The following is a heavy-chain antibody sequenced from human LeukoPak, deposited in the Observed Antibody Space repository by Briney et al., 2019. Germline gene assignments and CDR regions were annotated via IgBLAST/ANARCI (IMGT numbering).Heavy chain of an antibody. D-gene: IGHD3-22*01. Sequence: PGGSLRLSCAASGSTFSDYYMNWVRQAPGKGLEWVSSISSSSSYIYYADSVKGRFTISRDNAKNSLYLQMNSLRAEDTAVYYCARDLDHYYYDSSGYLEGYWGQGTLVTVSS. CDR2: ISSSSSYI. CDR1: GSTFSDYY. V-gene: IGHV3-21*01. CDR3: ARDLDHYYYDSSGYLEGY. J-gene: IGHJ4*02.